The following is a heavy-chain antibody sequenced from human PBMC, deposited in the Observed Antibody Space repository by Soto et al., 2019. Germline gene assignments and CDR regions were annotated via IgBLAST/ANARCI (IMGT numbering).Heavy chain of an antibody. D-gene: IGHD3-3*01. Sequence: PSETLSLTCTVSGGSISSGGYYWSWIRQHPGKGLEWIGYIYYSGSTYYNPSLKSRVTISVDTSKNQFSLKLSSVTAADTAVYYCARVVIFGVVILGNWFDPWGQGTLLTVSS. V-gene: IGHV4-31*03. J-gene: IGHJ5*02. CDR1: GGSISSGGYY. CDR3: ARVVIFGVVILGNWFDP. CDR2: IYYSGST.